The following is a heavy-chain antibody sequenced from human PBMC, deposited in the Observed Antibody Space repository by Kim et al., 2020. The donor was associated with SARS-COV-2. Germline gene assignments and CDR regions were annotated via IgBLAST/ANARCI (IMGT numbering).Heavy chain of an antibody. CDR1: GYTLTELS. Sequence: ASVKVSCKVSGYTLTELSMHWVRQAPGKGLEWMGGFDPEDGETIYAQKFQGRVTMTEDTSTDTAYMELSSLRSEDTAVYYCATGPAALITMVRGVIIHYYYYGMDVWGKGTTVTVSS. D-gene: IGHD3-10*01. J-gene: IGHJ6*04. CDR2: FDPEDGET. V-gene: IGHV1-24*01. CDR3: ATGPAALITMVRGVIIHYYYYGMDV.